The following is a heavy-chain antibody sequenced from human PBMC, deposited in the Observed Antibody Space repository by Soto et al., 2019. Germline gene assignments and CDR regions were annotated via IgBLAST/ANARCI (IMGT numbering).Heavy chain of an antibody. Sequence: EVQLVESGGGLVQTWGSLRLSCEASGFTFSSYSMNWVRQAPGKGLEWVSYISSSSSTIYYADSVKGRFTISIDNAKNSLYLQMNSLRAEDTAVYYCARDEGEYSSSWYHYWCQGTLVTVSS. CDR1: GFTFSSYS. D-gene: IGHD6-13*01. V-gene: IGHV3-48*01. CDR3: ARDEGEYSSSWYHY. CDR2: ISSSSSTI. J-gene: IGHJ4*02.